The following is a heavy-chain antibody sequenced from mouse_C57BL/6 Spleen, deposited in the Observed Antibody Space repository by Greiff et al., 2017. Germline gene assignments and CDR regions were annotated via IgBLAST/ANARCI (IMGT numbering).Heavy chain of an antibody. J-gene: IGHJ3*01. CDR1: GYTFTSYW. Sequence: QVQLQQPGAELVKPGASVTLSCTASGYTFTSYWMHWVKQRPGHGLEWIGMIHPNSGSTNYNEKFKSKATLTVDKSSSTAYMQLSSLTSEDSAVYYCARDYYDYDGFAYWGQGTLVTVSA. V-gene: IGHV1-64*01. CDR3: ARDYYDYDGFAY. CDR2: IHPNSGST. D-gene: IGHD2-4*01.